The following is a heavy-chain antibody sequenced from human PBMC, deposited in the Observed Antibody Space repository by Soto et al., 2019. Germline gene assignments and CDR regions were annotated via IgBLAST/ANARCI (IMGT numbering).Heavy chain of an antibody. V-gene: IGHV3-7*03. Sequence: SLRLSCAASGFTFSTFWMTWVRQAPGKGLEWVANINGDGSQKYYVGSVKGRFTISRDDTENSLYLQMNSLRADDTAVYYCVGGPGWKFAYCGQGTLVTV. D-gene: IGHD3-16*01. J-gene: IGHJ4*02. CDR3: VGGPGWKFAY. CDR2: INGDGSQK. CDR1: GFTFSTFW.